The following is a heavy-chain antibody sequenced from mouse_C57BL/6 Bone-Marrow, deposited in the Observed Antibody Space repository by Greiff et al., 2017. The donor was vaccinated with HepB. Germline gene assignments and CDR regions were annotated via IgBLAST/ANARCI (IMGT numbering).Heavy chain of an antibody. CDR3: ARSGEFFSIYYYGSSYVDY. CDR2: INPSDSYT. V-gene: IGHV1-50*01. D-gene: IGHD1-1*01. CDR1: GYTFTSYW. J-gene: IGHJ2*01. Sequence: VKLQQPGAELVKPGASVKLSCKASGYTFTSYWMQWVKQRPGQGLEWIGEINPSDSYTNYNQKFKGKATLTVDTSSRTAYMQLSSLTSEDSAVYYCARSGEFFSIYYYGSSYVDYWGQGTTLTVSS.